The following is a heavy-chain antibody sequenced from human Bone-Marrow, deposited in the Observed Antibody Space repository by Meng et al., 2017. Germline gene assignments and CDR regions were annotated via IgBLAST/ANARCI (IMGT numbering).Heavy chain of an antibody. J-gene: IGHJ6*02. V-gene: IGHV1-24*01. CDR1: GYTLTELS. CDR2: FDPEDGET. CDR3: ARDLTITPNDYYYYGMDV. D-gene: IGHD3-10*01. Sequence: ASVKVSCKVSGYTLTELSMHWVRQAPGKGLEWMGGFDPEDGETIYAQKFQGRVTMTEDTSTDTAYMELSSLRSEDTAVYYCARDLTITPNDYYYYGMDVWGQGTTVTVSS.